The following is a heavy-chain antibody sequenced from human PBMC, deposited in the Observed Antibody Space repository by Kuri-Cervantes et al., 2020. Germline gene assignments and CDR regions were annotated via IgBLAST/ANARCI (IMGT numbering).Heavy chain of an antibody. Sequence: GESLKISCAASGFTFSSYAMSWVRQAPGKGLEWVSAISGSGGSTYYADSVKGRFTISRDNSKNTLYLQMNSLRAEDTAVYYCAKATTRGGSCYFDYWGQGTLVTVSS. CDR1: GFTFSSYA. J-gene: IGHJ4*02. CDR3: AKATTRGGSCYFDY. D-gene: IGHD1-26*01. CDR2: ISGSGGST. V-gene: IGHV3-23*01.